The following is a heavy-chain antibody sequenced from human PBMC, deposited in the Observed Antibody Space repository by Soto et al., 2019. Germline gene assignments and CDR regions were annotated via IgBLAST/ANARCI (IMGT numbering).Heavy chain of an antibody. D-gene: IGHD4-17*01. CDR1: GYSFTRYW. CDR2: IYPGDSDT. V-gene: IGHV5-51*01. Sequence: PWEALKITWNDYGYSFTRYWICCVCQMPGKGLEWMGIIYPGDSDTRYSPSFQGQVTISADKSISTAYLQWSSLKASDTAMYYCARLVFSHYGDYYYYYCMDVWRPGT. J-gene: IGHJ6*02. CDR3: ARLVFSHYGDYYYYYCMDV.